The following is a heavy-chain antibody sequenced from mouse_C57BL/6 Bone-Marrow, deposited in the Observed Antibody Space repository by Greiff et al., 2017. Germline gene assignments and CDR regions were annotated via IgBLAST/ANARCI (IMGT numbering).Heavy chain of an antibody. Sequence: VQLQESGAELVRPGASVKLSCKASGYTFTDYYINWVKQRPGQGLEWIARIYPGSGNTYYNEKFKGKATLTAEKSSSTAYMQLSSLTSEDSAVYFCARRTTAYSFDYWGQGTSLTVSA. J-gene: IGHJ2*03. D-gene: IGHD1-2*01. V-gene: IGHV1-76*01. CDR3: ARRTTAYSFDY. CDR1: GYTFTDYY. CDR2: IYPGSGNT.